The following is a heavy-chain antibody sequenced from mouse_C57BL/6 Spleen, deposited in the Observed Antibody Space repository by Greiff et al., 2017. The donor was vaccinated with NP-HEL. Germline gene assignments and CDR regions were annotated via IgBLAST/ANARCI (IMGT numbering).Heavy chain of an antibody. D-gene: IGHD1-1*01. Sequence: VQLQQSGAELARPGASVKLSCKASGYTFTSYGISWVKQRTGQGLEWIGEIYPRSGNTYYNEKFKGKATLTADKSSSTAYMELRSLTSEDSAVYFCASPLYGSRGFDVWGTGTTVTVSS. CDR1: GYTFTSYG. V-gene: IGHV1-81*01. CDR2: IYPRSGNT. CDR3: ASPLYGSRGFDV. J-gene: IGHJ1*03.